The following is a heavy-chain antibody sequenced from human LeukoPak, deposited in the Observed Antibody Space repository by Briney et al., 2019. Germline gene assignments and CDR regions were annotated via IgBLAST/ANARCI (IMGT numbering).Heavy chain of an antibody. CDR2: IWYDGSNK. CDR3: ARDDGYQADDY. D-gene: IGHD5-24*01. Sequence: GISLTLSCAPSGFIFNCYGMLWARHAPGKGLEWVAVIWYDGSNKYYADSVKGRFTISRDNSKNTLYLQMNSLRAEDTAVYYCARDDGYQADDYWGQGTLVTVSS. J-gene: IGHJ4*02. V-gene: IGHV3-33*01. CDR1: GFIFNCYG.